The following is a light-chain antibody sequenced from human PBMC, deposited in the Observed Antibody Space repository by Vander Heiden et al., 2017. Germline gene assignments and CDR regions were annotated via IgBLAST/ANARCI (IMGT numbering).Light chain of an antibody. CDR3: AAWDDSLSVV. V-gene: IGLV1-47*01. J-gene: IGLJ2*01. CDR2: RDF. Sequence: QSVLTQPPSASVTPGQRVTISCSGSSSNVGSNSVYWYQHLPGTAPKLLIYRDFQRPSGVPDRFSASKSGTSASLAISGLRSEDEAHYYCAAWDDSLSVVFGGGTKLTVL. CDR1: SSNVGSNS.